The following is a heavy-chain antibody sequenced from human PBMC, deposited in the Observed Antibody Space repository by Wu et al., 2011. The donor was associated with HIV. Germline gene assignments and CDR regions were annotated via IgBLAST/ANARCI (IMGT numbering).Heavy chain of an antibody. CDR2: MNPSGGST. Sequence: QVQLVQSGAEVKKPGAAVNVSCKTSGYTFTRHYMHWVRQAPGQGLEWMGIMNPSGGSTSYAQKFQGRVTMTSDTSTRTAYMELSSLRSEDTAVYYCAGGFKTADYSSNWFSGYFDSWGQGTLVTVSS. V-gene: IGHV1-46*01. CDR3: AGGFKTADYSSNWFSGYFDS. D-gene: IGHD6-19*01. J-gene: IGHJ4*02. CDR1: GYTFTRHY.